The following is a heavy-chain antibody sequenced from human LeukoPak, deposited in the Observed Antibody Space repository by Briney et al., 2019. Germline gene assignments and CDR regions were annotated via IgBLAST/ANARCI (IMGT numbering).Heavy chain of an antibody. CDR3: ARDLSGSYSY. CDR2: IWYDGSNK. Sequence: HPGRSLRLSCAASGFTFSSYGMHWVRQAPGKGLEWVAVIWYDGSNKYYADSVKGRFTISRDNSKNTLYLQVSSLRAEDTAVYYCARDLSGSYSYWGQGTLVTVSS. J-gene: IGHJ4*02. D-gene: IGHD1-26*01. CDR1: GFTFSSYG. V-gene: IGHV3-33*01.